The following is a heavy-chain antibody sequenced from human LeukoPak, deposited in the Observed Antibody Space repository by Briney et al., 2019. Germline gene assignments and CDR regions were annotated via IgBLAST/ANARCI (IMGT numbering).Heavy chain of an antibody. CDR2: INPNSGGT. D-gene: IGHD6-19*01. V-gene: IGHV1-2*02. CDR3: ATLVIAVAGGFGDY. CDR1: GYTFTGYY. Sequence: GASVKVSCKASGYTFTGYYMHWVRQAPGQGLEWMGWINPNSGGTNYAQKFQGRVTMTRDTSISTAYMELSRLRSDDTAVYYCATLVIAVAGGFGDYWGQGTLVTVSS. J-gene: IGHJ4*02.